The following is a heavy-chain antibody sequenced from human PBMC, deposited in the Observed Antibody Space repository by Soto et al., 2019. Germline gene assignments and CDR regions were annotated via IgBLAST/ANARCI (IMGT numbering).Heavy chain of an antibody. CDR3: ARESGYSYGYYYYYYGMDV. D-gene: IGHD5-18*01. J-gene: IGHJ6*02. Sequence: GGSLRLSCAASGFTFSSYWMSWVRQAPGKGLEWVANIKQDGSEKYYVDSVKGRFTISRDNAKNSLYLQMNSLRAEDTAVYYCARESGYSYGYYYYYYGMDVWGQGTKVTVYS. V-gene: IGHV3-7*03. CDR2: IKQDGSEK. CDR1: GFTFSSYW.